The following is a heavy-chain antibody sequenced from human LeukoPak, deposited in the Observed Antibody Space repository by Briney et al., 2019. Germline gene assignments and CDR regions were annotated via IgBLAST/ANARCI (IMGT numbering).Heavy chain of an antibody. D-gene: IGHD6-19*01. J-gene: IGHJ4*02. CDR3: ARVHGSGLDY. CDR2: TYYSGST. Sequence: SETLSLTCTVSGGSISSYYWSWIRQPPGKGLEWIGYTYYSGSTNYNPSLKSRVTISVDTSKNQFSLKLSSVTAADTAVYYCARVHGSGLDYWGQGTLVTVSS. CDR1: GGSISSYY. V-gene: IGHV4-59*01.